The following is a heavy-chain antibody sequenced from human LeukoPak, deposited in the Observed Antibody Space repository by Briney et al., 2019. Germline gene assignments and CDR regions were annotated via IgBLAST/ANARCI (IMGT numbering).Heavy chain of an antibody. CDR1: GFTFSSYA. V-gene: IGHV3-30*02. D-gene: IGHD3-10*01. CDR3: AANPYGSGNYFFFDY. J-gene: IGHJ4*02. CDR2: IQYDGSEK. Sequence: GGSLRLSCAASGFTFSSYAMHWVRDAPGKGLEWVASIQYDGSEKYYEDGVKGRFTISRDNSKNTLYLQMNSLRSEDTAVYYCAANPYGSGNYFFFDYWGQGTLVTVSS.